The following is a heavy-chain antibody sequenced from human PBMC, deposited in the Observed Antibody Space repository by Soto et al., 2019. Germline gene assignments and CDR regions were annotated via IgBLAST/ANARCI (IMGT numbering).Heavy chain of an antibody. D-gene: IGHD3-3*01. Sequence: EVQLLESGGGLVQPGGSLRLSCAASGFTFSSYAMSWVRQAPGKGLEWVSAISGSGGSTYYADSVKGRFTISRDNSKNTLYLQMNSLRAEDTPVYYCAKDNRDTYYDFWSGYPGGMDVWGQGTTVTVSS. J-gene: IGHJ6*02. CDR2: ISGSGGST. V-gene: IGHV3-23*01. CDR3: AKDNRDTYYDFWSGYPGGMDV. CDR1: GFTFSSYA.